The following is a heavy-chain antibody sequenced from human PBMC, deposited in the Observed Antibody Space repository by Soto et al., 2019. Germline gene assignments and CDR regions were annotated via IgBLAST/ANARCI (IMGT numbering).Heavy chain of an antibody. V-gene: IGHV1-18*04. CDR1: HATFTGYT. J-gene: IGHJ5*02. CDR2: ISSLSGNT. D-gene: IGHD4-17*01. Sequence: QVHLVQSDTEVKEPGASVTVSCKTSHATFTGYTINWVRQAPGQGLEWLGWISSLSGNTYYARDFQGRLTMTTNTSATTAYMELRSLRSDDTAVYFCARGTVTSGRWFGHWGQGTLVTVSS. CDR3: ARGTVTSGRWFGH.